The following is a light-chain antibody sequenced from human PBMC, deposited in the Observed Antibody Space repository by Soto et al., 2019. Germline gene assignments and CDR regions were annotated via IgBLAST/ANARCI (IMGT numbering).Light chain of an antibody. CDR3: QQYGIVPLT. CDR2: GAS. CDR1: ESVSTNY. J-gene: IGKJ4*01. V-gene: IGKV3-20*01. Sequence: EIVLTQSPGTLSLSPGERATLSCRASESVSTNYLAWYQQKPGQAPRLLISGASSRATGIPDRLSGSGSGADFTLTINILEPEDFAVYYCQQYGIVPLTFGGGTKVEIK.